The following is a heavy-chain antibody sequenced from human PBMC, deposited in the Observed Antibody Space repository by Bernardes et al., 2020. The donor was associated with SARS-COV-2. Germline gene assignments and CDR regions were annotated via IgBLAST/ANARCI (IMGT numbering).Heavy chain of an antibody. CDR3: ARSQGRYSGSYYVMDV. D-gene: IGHD1-26*01. CDR1: GYSFTSYW. Sequence: GESLKISCKGSGYSFTSYWIGWVRQMPGKGLEWMGIIYPGDSDTRYSPSFQGQVTISADKSISTAYLQWSSLKASDTAMYYCARSQGRYSGSYYVMDVWGQGTTVTVSS. CDR2: IYPGDSDT. J-gene: IGHJ6*02. V-gene: IGHV5-51*01.